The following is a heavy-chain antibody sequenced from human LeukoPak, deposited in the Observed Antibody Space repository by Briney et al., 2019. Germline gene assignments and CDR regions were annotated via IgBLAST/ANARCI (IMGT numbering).Heavy chain of an antibody. CDR2: IYLGDSDT. V-gene: IGHV5-51*01. J-gene: IGHJ4*02. CDR1: GYSFTSYW. D-gene: IGHD2-2*01. CDR3: ARRQGCSSTSCPPDY. Sequence: PGESLKISCKGSGYSFTSYWIVWVRQMPGKGLEWMGIIYLGDSDTRYSPSFQGQVTISADRSISTAYLQWSSLKASDTAMYYCARRQGCSSTSCPPDYWGQGTLVTVSS.